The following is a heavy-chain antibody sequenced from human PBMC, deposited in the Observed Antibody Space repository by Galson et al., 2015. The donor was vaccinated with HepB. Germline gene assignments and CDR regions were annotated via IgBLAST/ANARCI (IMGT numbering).Heavy chain of an antibody. D-gene: IGHD5-24*01. CDR2: ISGSGSVT. J-gene: IGHJ4*02. Sequence: SLRLSCAASGFVFSNYAMTWVRQAPGKGLEWVSIISGSGSVTDYADSVKARFTISRDNSKNMLYLQLSGLRAGDTALYYCAKTEARWLQLGGGTYFDSWGQGALVTVSS. CDR3: AKTEARWLQLGGGTYFDS. CDR1: GFVFSNYA. V-gene: IGHV3-23*01.